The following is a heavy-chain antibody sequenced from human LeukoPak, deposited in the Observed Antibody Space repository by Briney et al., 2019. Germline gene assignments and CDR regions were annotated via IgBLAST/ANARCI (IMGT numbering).Heavy chain of an antibody. D-gene: IGHD6-13*01. V-gene: IGHV1-18*01. CDR3: ARDGHSSSWYLAF. Sequence: ASVKVSCKASGYTFTTYGVSWVRQAPGQWLEWMGWISAYNGNTNYAQKYQGRATMTTDTSTSTAYMELRSLRSDDTAVYYCARDGHSSSWYLAFWGQGTLVTVSS. J-gene: IGHJ4*02. CDR2: ISAYNGNT. CDR1: GYTFTTYG.